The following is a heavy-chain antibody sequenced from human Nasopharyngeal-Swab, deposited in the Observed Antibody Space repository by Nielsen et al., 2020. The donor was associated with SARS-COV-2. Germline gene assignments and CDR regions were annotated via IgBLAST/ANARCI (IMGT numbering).Heavy chain of an antibody. V-gene: IGHV3-21*01. Sequence: GESLKISCAASGFTFSSYSMNWVRQAPGEGLEWVSSISSSSSYIYYADSVKGRFTISRDNAKNSLYLQMNSLRAEDTAVYYCARGVEVGVPYYYYGMDVWGQGTTVTVSS. CDR3: ARGVEVGVPYYYYGMDV. D-gene: IGHD3-3*01. J-gene: IGHJ6*02. CDR2: ISSSSSYI. CDR1: GFTFSSYS.